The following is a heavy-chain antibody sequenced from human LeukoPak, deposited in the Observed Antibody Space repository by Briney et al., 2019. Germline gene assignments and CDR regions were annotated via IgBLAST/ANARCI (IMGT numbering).Heavy chain of an antibody. V-gene: IGHV1-46*01. J-gene: IGHJ4*02. Sequence: ASVKVSCKAFGYTFTSYYMHWVRQAPGQGLEWMGIINPSGGSTSYAQKFQGRVTMTRDTSTSTVYMELSSLRSDDTAVYYCARDRGSTTVETYLVGPDYWGQGTLVTVSS. CDR1: GYTFTSYY. D-gene: IGHD4-23*01. CDR2: INPSGGST. CDR3: ARDRGSTTVETYLVGPDY.